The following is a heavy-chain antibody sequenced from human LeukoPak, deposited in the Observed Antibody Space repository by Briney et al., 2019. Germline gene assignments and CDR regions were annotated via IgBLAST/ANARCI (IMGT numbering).Heavy chain of an antibody. CDR2: INHSGST. CDR3: ARARIMITFGGVIVYYYFDY. D-gene: IGHD3-16*02. Sequence: SETLSLTCAVYGGSFSGYYWSWIRQPPGKGLERIGEINHSGSTNYNPSLKSRVTISVDTSKNQFSLKLSSVTAADTAVYYCARARIMITFGGVIVYYYFDYWGQGTLVTVSS. CDR1: GGSFSGYY. J-gene: IGHJ4*02. V-gene: IGHV4-34*01.